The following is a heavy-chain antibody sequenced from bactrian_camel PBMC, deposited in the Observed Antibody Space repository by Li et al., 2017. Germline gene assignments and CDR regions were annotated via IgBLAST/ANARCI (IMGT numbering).Heavy chain of an antibody. V-gene: IGHV3S40*01. CDR3: VRRSRTPGFDFGQ. J-gene: IGHJ6*01. Sequence: DVQLVESGGGLVQPGGSLRLSCEGSGFTFSSYDMSWVRQAPGKGLEWVSAINSGGGSTYYADSVKGRFTISRDNAKNTVSLQMNSLKREDTDLYYCVRRSRTPGFDFGQWGPGTQVTVS. CDR1: GFTFSSYD. CDR2: INSGGGST.